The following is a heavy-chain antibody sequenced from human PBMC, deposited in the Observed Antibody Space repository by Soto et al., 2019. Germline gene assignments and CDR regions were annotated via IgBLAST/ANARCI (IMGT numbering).Heavy chain of an antibody. J-gene: IGHJ4*02. V-gene: IGHV1-69*01. D-gene: IGHD3-10*01. CDR1: GGTFSSYA. CDR3: ARDINPTRPGSYHYFDY. Sequence: QVQLVQSGAEVKKPGSSVKVSCKASGGTFSSYAISWLRQSPGQGREWMGGIIPIFGTANYAQKFQGRVTITADQSTSTVYMELSSLRSEDTAVYYCARDINPTRPGSYHYFDYWGQGTLVTVSS. CDR2: IIPIFGTA.